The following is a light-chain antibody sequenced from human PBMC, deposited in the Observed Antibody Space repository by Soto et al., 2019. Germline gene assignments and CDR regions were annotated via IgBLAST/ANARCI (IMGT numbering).Light chain of an antibody. J-gene: IGLJ2*01. CDR3: SSYTSSNTLVV. V-gene: IGLV2-14*01. CDR2: EVT. Sequence: QSALTQPPSASGSPGQSVTISCTGTSGDIGGYDYVSWYQQHPGKAPKLMIYEVTNRASGVSNRFSGSKSGNTASLTISGLQAEDEADYYCSSYTSSNTLVVFGGGTKLTVL. CDR1: SGDIGGYDY.